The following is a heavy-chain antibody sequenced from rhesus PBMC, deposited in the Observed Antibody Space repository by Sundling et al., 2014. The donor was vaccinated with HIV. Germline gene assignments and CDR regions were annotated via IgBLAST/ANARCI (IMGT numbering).Heavy chain of an antibody. CDR1: GDSISNSNW. V-gene: IGHV4-93*01. Sequence: QVQLQESGPAVVKPSETLSLTCGVSGDSISNSNWWSWIRQSPGKGLEWIGNIYGSGGSTEYNPSLKSRVTISKDTSKNQFSLKLTSVTAADTAVYYCARVILAGTLFDYWGQGVLVTVSS. CDR2: IYGSGGST. D-gene: IGHD1-1-1*01. J-gene: IGHJ4*01. CDR3: ARVILAGTLFDY.